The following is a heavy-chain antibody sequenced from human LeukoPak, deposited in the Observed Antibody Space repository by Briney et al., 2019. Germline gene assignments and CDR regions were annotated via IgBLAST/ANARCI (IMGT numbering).Heavy chain of an antibody. CDR1: GYTFISYY. D-gene: IGHD4-23*01. V-gene: IGHV1-46*01. CDR2: INPSSGST. Sequence: ASVKVSCKAFGYTFISYYMNWVRQAPGQGLEWMGIINPSSGSTSYAQKFQGRVTMTRDTSTSTVYMELSSPRSEDTAVYYCARGRLSTVVSPLWDWGQGTLVTVSS. J-gene: IGHJ4*02. CDR3: ARGRLSTVVSPLWD.